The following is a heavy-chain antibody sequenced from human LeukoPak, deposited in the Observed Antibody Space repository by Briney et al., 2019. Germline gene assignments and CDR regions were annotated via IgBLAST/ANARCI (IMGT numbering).Heavy chain of an antibody. CDR2: INHSGST. V-gene: IGHV4-34*01. J-gene: IGHJ5*02. CDR3: ARGVYDFWSGYYKGWFDP. Sequence: SETLSLTCAVYGGSFSGYYWSWLRQPPGKGLEWIGEINHSGSTNYNPSLKSRVTISVDTSKNQFSLKLSSVTAADTAVYYCARGVYDFWSGYYKGWFDPWGQGTLVTVSS. CDR1: GGSFSGYY. D-gene: IGHD3-3*01.